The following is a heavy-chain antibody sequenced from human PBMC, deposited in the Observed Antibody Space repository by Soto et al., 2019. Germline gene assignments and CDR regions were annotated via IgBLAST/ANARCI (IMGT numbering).Heavy chain of an antibody. CDR2: IIPMLAAP. CDR3: ARVGPPSPSVIWFFDL. J-gene: IGHJ2*01. V-gene: IGHV1-69*01. D-gene: IGHD2-21*01. CDR1: GGSFRTYA. Sequence: QGQLVQSGAEVKKPGSSVKVSCKASGGSFRTYAINWVRQAPGQGLEWRGGIIPMLAAPTYAQKFQGRLPITADESTTTVYMELSSLTSEDTAVYYCARVGPPSPSVIWFFDLWGRGTLVTVSS.